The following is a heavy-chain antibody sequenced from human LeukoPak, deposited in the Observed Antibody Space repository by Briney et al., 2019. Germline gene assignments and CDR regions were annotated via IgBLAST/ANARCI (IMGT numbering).Heavy chain of an antibody. J-gene: IGHJ4*02. Sequence: GGSLRLSCAASGFTFSTYGVSWVRQAPGKGLEWVSPISGSGGTTYYADSVKGRFTISRDNSNNTLFLQVNSLRAEDTAVYYCAKDAFYYASGRSQYYFDYWGQGALVTVSS. D-gene: IGHD3-10*01. V-gene: IGHV3-23*01. CDR2: ISGSGGTT. CDR3: AKDAFYYASGRSQYYFDY. CDR1: GFTFSTYG.